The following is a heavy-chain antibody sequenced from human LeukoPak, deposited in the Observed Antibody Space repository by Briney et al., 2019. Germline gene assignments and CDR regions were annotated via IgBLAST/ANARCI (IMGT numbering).Heavy chain of an antibody. Sequence: GGSLRLSCAASGFTFSSYGMSWVRQAPGKGLEWVSAISGSDTNTNYADSVKGRFTISRDNSKNTLYLQMNSLRAEDTAVYYCAKHLWRDLLWFGEGYYFGYWGQGTLVTVSS. V-gene: IGHV3-23*01. CDR1: GFTFSSYG. J-gene: IGHJ4*02. CDR2: ISGSDTNT. CDR3: AKHLWRDLLWFGEGYYFGY. D-gene: IGHD3-10*01.